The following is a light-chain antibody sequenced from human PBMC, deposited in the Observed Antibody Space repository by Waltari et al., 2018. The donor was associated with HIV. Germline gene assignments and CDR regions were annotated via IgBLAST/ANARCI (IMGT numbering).Light chain of an antibody. Sequence: DIQMTQSPSSLSASVGDRVTITRRASHSITNYLHWYQQKPGRAPNLLISAASNLLSGVPSRFSGSRSGADFILTITSLQPEDFATYYCQQTYSTPWTFGQGTQVEIK. CDR1: HSITNY. CDR2: AAS. V-gene: IGKV1-39*01. CDR3: QQTYSTPWT. J-gene: IGKJ1*01.